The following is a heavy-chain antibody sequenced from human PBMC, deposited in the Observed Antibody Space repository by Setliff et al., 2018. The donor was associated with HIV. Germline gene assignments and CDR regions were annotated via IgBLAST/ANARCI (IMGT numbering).Heavy chain of an antibody. Sequence: ASVKVSCKASGYTFSGYYLHWLRRAPGQGLEWMGWINYSSGDTKSPEKFQGRVTMTRDSSISTVYMDLKRLTSDATAVYYCALANIVSTARWNHWGRGTLVTVSS. V-gene: IGHV1-2*02. CDR3: ALANIVSTARWNH. D-gene: IGHD1-1*01. J-gene: IGHJ1*01. CDR2: INYSSGDT. CDR1: GYTFSGYY.